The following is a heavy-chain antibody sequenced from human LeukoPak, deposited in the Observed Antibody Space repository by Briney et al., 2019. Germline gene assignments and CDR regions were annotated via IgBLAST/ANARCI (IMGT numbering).Heavy chain of an antibody. CDR2: INPSGGST. V-gene: IGHV1-46*01. CDR3: ARVGLYGDYVFDY. J-gene: IGHJ4*02. CDR1: GYTFTSYY. Sequence: PSVKVSCKASGYTFTSYYVHWVRQAPGQGLEWMGIINPSGGSTTYAQKFQGRVTMTRDTSTSTVYMELSSLRSEDTAVYYCARVGLYGDYVFDYWGQGTLVTVSS. D-gene: IGHD4-17*01.